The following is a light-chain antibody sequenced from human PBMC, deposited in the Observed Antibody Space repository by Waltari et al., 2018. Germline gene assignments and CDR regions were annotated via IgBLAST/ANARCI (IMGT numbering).Light chain of an antibody. CDR1: QSLSSTY. CDR2: DAS. CDR3: QQYGTSPT. Sequence: DIVLTQSPGTLSLSPGDRATISCRASQSLSSTYLSWYQQKSGQAPRLVIYDASRRATGTPDRFSGSGSGTEFTLTISRLEPEDFAVYYCQQYGTSPTFGGGTMVEIK. V-gene: IGKV3-20*01. J-gene: IGKJ4*01.